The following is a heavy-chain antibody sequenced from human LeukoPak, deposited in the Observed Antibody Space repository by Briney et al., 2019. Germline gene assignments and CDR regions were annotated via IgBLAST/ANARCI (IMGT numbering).Heavy chain of an antibody. J-gene: IGHJ6*03. CDR1: GGSFSGYY. CDR3: ARGRRILDKKFYYYYYYMDV. D-gene: IGHD2/OR15-2a*01. V-gene: IGHV4-34*01. CDR2: INHSGST. Sequence: PSETLSLTCAVYGGSFSGYYWSWIRQSPGKGLEWIGEINHSGSTSYNPSLKSRVTLSVDTSKNQFSLNLSSVTAADTAVYYCARGRRILDKKFYYYYYYMDVWGKGTTVTVSS.